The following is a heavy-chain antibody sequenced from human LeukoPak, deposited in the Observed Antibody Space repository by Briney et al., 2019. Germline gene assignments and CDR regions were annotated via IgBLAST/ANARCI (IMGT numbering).Heavy chain of an antibody. Sequence: GGSLRLSCAASGFTFSSYAMSWVRQAPGKGLEWVSAITGSGGSTYHVDSVKGRFTISRDNSKNTLYLQMNNPRAEDTAVYYCARYYYGSGSYCDYWGQGTLVTVSS. CDR1: GFTFSSYA. V-gene: IGHV3-23*01. D-gene: IGHD3-10*01. CDR2: ITGSGGST. CDR3: ARYYYGSGSYCDY. J-gene: IGHJ4*02.